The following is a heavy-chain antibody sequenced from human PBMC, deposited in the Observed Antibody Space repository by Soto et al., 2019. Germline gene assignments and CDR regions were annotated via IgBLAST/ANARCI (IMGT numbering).Heavy chain of an antibody. V-gene: IGHV3-23*01. CDR1: GFTFSSYA. D-gene: IGHD2-15*01. J-gene: IGHJ3*02. CDR2: ISGSGGST. CDR3: AKDCPAGYCSGGSDDAFDI. Sequence: GGSLRLSCAASGFTFSSYAMSWVRQAPGKGLEWVSAISGSGGSTYYADSVKGRFTISRDNSKNTLYLQMNSLRAEDTAVYYCAKDCPAGYCSGGSDDAFDIWGQGTMVTVSS.